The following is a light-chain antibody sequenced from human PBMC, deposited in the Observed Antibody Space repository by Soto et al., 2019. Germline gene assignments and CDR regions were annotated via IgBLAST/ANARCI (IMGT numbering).Light chain of an antibody. J-gene: IGKJ1*01. CDR1: QSVSSSY. Sequence: EIVLPPSPGTLSLSPGESDTLSCRSSQSVSSSYLAWYQQKTGQAPRLLIYGASSRATGIPDRFSGIGSGTDFTLTLRRLEPEDCAVDDGQQYANSPRTGGQGTKVEIK. V-gene: IGKV3-20*01. CDR3: QQYANSPRT. CDR2: GAS.